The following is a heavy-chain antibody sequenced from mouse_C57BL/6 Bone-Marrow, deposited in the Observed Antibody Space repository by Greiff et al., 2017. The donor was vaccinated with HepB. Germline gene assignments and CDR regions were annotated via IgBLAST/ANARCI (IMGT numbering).Heavy chain of an antibody. Sequence: VQRVESGAELARPGASVKLSCKASGYTFTSYGISWVKQRTGQGLEWIGEIYPRSGNTYYNEKFKGNATLTADKSSSTAYMELRSLTSEDSAVYFCAREGWLLPFAYWGQGTLVTVSA. D-gene: IGHD2-3*01. V-gene: IGHV1-81*01. J-gene: IGHJ3*01. CDR3: AREGWLLPFAY. CDR2: IYPRSGNT. CDR1: GYTFTSYG.